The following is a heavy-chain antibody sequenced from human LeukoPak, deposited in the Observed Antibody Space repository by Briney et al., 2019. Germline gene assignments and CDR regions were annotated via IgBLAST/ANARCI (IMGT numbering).Heavy chain of an antibody. D-gene: IGHD2-2*01. CDR3: ARPRGCGSSRCNNFDY. CDR1: GFTFSDYY. Sequence: GGSLRLSCAASGFTFSDYYMSWIRQAPGKGLEWVSYIGSSGSPIYYADSVKGRFTISRDNAKNSLYLQMNRLRAEDTAVYYCARPRGCGSSRCNNFDYWGQGTLVTVSS. CDR2: IGSSGSPI. V-gene: IGHV3-11*04. J-gene: IGHJ4*02.